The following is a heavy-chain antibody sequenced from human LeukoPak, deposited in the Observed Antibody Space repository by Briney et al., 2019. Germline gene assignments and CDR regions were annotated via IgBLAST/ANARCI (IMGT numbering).Heavy chain of an antibody. J-gene: IGHJ4*02. D-gene: IGHD7-27*01. CDR2: INSDGSSI. CDR3: VRDLTGDLYTY. Sequence: SGGSLRLSCAASGFTFSSYWMHWVRHAPGKGLVWVSRINSDGSSINYADSVKGRFTISRDNAKNTLYLQMNSLRAEDTAVYYCVRDLTGDLYTYWGQGTLVTVSS. V-gene: IGHV3-74*01. CDR1: GFTFSSYW.